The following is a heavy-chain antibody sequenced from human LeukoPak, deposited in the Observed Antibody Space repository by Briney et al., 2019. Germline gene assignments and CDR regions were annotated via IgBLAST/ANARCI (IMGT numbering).Heavy chain of an antibody. CDR1: GGTFSSYA. CDR2: IIPIFGTA. J-gene: IGHJ5*02. V-gene: IGHV1-69*05. Sequence: ASVKVSRKASGGTFSSYAISWVRQAPGQGLEWMGRIIPIFGTANYAQKFQGRVTITTDESTSTAYMELSSLRSEDTAVYYCARDHESVPDWFDPWGQGTLVTVSS. CDR3: ARDHESVPDWFDP. D-gene: IGHD3-10*01.